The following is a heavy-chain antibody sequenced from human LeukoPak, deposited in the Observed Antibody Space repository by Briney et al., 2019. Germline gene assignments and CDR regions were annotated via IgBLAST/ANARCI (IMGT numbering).Heavy chain of an antibody. CDR2: ICPGDSDT. V-gene: IGHV5-51*01. D-gene: IGHD3-9*01. Sequence: GESLKISCKGSGYSFTSYWIGWVRQMPGKGLEWMGIICPGDSDTRYSPSFQGQVTISADKSISTAYLQWSSLKASDTAMYYCARLLYYDILTGLDPHFDYWGQGTLVTVSS. J-gene: IGHJ4*02. CDR3: ARLLYYDILTGLDPHFDY. CDR1: GYSFTSYW.